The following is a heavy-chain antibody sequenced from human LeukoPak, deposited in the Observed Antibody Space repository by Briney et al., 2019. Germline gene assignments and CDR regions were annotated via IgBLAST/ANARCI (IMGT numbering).Heavy chain of an antibody. CDR3: AKDTGYYYDSSNYWN. V-gene: IGHV3-74*01. D-gene: IGHD3-22*01. J-gene: IGHJ4*02. Sequence: GGSLRLSCAASGFTFSSYWMHWVRQAPGKGLVWVSRINSDGSSTSYADSVKGRFTISRDNAKNTLYLQMNSLRAEDTALYYCAKDTGYYYDSSNYWNWGQGTLVTVSS. CDR2: INSDGSST. CDR1: GFTFSSYW.